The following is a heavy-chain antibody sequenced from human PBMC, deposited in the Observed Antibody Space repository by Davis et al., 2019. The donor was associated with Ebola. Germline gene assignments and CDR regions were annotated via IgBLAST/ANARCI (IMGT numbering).Heavy chain of an antibody. Sequence: MPSETLSLTCAVSGGSISSSNWWSWIRQPPGKGLEWIGYIYYSRSTNYNPSLKSRVTISVDTSKNQFSLKLSSVTAADTAVYYCARLYGDYGPSRWFDPWGQGTLVTVSS. CDR3: ARLYGDYGPSRWFDP. V-gene: IGHV4-59*08. CDR2: IYYSRST. CDR1: GGSISSSNW. J-gene: IGHJ5*02. D-gene: IGHD4-17*01.